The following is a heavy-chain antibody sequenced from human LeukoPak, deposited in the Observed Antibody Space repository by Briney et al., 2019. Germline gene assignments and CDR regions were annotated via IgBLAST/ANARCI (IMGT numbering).Heavy chain of an antibody. CDR2: ISAYNGNT. Sequence: ASVKVSCKASGYTFTSYGISWVRQAPGQGLEWMGWISAYNGNTNYAQKLQGRVTMTTDTSTSTAYMELRSLRSDDTAVYYCARDANSCYSGGDCSGWFDPWGQGTLVTVSS. CDR3: ARDANSCYSGGDCSGWFDP. CDR1: GYTFTSYG. D-gene: IGHD2-21*02. V-gene: IGHV1-18*01. J-gene: IGHJ5*02.